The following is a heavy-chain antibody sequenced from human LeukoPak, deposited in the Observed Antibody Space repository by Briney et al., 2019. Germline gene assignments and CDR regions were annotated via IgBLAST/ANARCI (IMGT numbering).Heavy chain of an antibody. J-gene: IGHJ4*02. V-gene: IGHV3-21*01. D-gene: IGHD3-22*01. CDR3: AKDLGYDSSGYSDY. CDR2: ISSSSSYI. CDR1: GFTFSSYS. Sequence: GGSLRLSCAASGFTFSSYSMNWVRQAPGKGLEWVSSISSSSSYIYYADSVKGRFTISRDNAKNSLYLQMNSLRAEDTAVYYCAKDLGYDSSGYSDYWGQGTLVTVSS.